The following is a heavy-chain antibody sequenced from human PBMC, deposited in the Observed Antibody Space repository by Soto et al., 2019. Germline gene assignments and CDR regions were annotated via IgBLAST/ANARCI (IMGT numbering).Heavy chain of an antibody. D-gene: IGHD3-22*01. J-gene: IGHJ4*02. CDR1: IHLHHLL. CDR2: INPGSGGK. CDR3: ATACGVHSRRAYYFVN. Sequence: ASVKGLLQDIYIHLHHLLYALGATGPWTWLEWMGIINPGSGGKTYAKKFQDSVTMTRDTSTSTVYMVLNSLRSDDTAVYYCATACGVHSRRAYYFVNWGQGALDNVSS. V-gene: IGHV1-46*01.